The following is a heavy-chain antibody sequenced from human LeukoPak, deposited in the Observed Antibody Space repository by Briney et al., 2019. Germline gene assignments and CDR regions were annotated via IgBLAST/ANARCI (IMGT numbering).Heavy chain of an antibody. CDR3: AREIAAAEPFDY. J-gene: IGHJ4*02. Sequence: SETLSLTCTVSGGSISSSSYYWGWIRQPPGKGLEWIGRIYYSGSTYYNPSLKSRVTISVDTSKNQFSLKLSSVTAADTAVYYCAREIAAAEPFDYWGQGTLVTVSS. V-gene: IGHV4-39*07. D-gene: IGHD6-13*01. CDR2: IYYSGST. CDR1: GGSISSSSYY.